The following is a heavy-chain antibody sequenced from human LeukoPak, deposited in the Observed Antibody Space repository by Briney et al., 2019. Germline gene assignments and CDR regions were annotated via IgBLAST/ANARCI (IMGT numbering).Heavy chain of an antibody. D-gene: IGHD3-10*01. CDR2: TYYRSKWYN. CDR1: GDRVSSNSAA. Sequence: SQTLSLTCAIPGDRVSSNSAAWNWVRHSPSRGLEWLGRTYYRSKWYNNYAVSVKSRITINPDTSKNQFSLQLNSVTPEDTAVYYCASELQPRGLYYYYYYMDVWGKGTTVTVSS. J-gene: IGHJ6*03. V-gene: IGHV6-1*01. CDR3: ASELQPRGLYYYYYYMDV.